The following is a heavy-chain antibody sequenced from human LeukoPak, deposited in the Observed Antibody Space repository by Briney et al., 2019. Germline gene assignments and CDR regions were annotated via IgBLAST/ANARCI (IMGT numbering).Heavy chain of an antibody. Sequence: GGSLRLSCAASGFTFSDYYMSWIRQAPGKGLEWVSYISSSGSTIYYADSVKGRFTISRDNAKNSLYLQMNNLRAEDTAVYYCARTSDYVWGSYHYYFDYWGQGTLVTVSS. CDR2: ISSSGSTI. CDR3: ARTSDYVWGSYHYYFDY. CDR1: GFTFSDYY. J-gene: IGHJ4*02. V-gene: IGHV3-11*04. D-gene: IGHD3-16*02.